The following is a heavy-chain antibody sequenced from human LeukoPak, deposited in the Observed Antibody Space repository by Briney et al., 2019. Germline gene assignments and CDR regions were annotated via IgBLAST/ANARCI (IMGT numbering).Heavy chain of an antibody. CDR1: GGSISSYY. J-gene: IGHJ3*02. Sequence: SETLSLACTVSGGSISSYYWSWIRQPAGKGLEWIGRIYTSGSTNYNPSLKSRVTMSVDTSKNQFSLKLSSVTAADTAVYYCPRDGDMVRGVLDAFDIWGQGTMVTVSS. D-gene: IGHD3-10*01. CDR2: IYTSGST. CDR3: PRDGDMVRGVLDAFDI. V-gene: IGHV4-4*07.